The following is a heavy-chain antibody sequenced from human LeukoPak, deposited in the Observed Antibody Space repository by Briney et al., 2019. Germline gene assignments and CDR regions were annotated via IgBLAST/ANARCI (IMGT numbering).Heavy chain of an antibody. Sequence: KASETLSLTCSVSGGSISSSNHYWDWIRQPPGEGLEWIGSIYYSGSTYYNPSLKSRVTISVDTSKNQFSLKLISVTAADTAVYYCARDFEVPGDAFDIWGQGTMVTVSS. D-gene: IGHD7-27*01. J-gene: IGHJ3*02. CDR3: ARDFEVPGDAFDI. CDR1: GGSISSSNHY. CDR2: IYYSGST. V-gene: IGHV4-39*07.